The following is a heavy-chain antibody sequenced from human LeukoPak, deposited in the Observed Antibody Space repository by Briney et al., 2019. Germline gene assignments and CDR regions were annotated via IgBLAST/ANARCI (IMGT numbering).Heavy chain of an antibody. J-gene: IGHJ5*02. CDR2: IYYSGST. D-gene: IGHD5-18*01. CDR3: ARGGIQLWPNWFDP. Sequence: SETLSLTCTVSGGSISSGDYYWSWIRQPPGKGLEWIGYIYYSGSTYYNPSLKSRVTISVDTSKNQFSLKLSSVTAADTAVYYCARGGIQLWPNWFDPWGQGTLVTVSS. V-gene: IGHV4-30-4*01. CDR1: GGSISSGDYY.